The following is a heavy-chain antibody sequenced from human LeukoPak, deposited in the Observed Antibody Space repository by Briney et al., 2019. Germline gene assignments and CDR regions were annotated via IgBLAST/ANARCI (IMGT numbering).Heavy chain of an antibody. V-gene: IGHV3-64*01. J-gene: IGHJ2*01. Sequence: GGSLRLSCAVTGFTFSRSAMHWVRQAPGKGLEYVSAISGNGGSTYYAISVKGRFTIPRDNSKNTLFLQMGSLRTEDMAVYYCARGEPDCAGDCPYWYLDLWGRGTLVTVSS. D-gene: IGHD2-21*02. CDR1: GFTFSRSA. CDR3: ARGEPDCAGDCPYWYLDL. CDR2: ISGNGGST.